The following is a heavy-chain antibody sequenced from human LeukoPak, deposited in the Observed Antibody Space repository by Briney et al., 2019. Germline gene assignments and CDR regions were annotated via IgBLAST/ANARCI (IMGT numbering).Heavy chain of an antibody. CDR3: ARALGVAGTNRFDY. CDR1: GFTFSSYS. Sequence: GGSLRLSCAASGFTFSSYSMNWVRQAPGKGLEWVSSTSSSSSYIYYADSVKGRFTTSRDNAKNSLYLQMNSLRAEDTAVYYCARALGVAGTNRFDYWGQGTLVTVSS. CDR2: TSSSSSYI. J-gene: IGHJ4*02. V-gene: IGHV3-21*01. D-gene: IGHD6-19*01.